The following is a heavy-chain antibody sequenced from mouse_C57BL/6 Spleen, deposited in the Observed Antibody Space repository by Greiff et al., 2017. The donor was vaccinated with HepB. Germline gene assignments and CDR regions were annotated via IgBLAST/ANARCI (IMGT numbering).Heavy chain of an antibody. J-gene: IGHJ2*01. CDR3: AIDGSPDY. CDR2: IDPNSGGT. V-gene: IGHV1-72*01. CDR1: CSTFTSYW. Sequence: VQLQPPVASLFTPFSSVPLSCNSSCSTFTSYWMHWVKQRPGRGLEWIGRIDPNSGGTKYNEKFKSKATLTVDKPSSTAYMQLSSLTSEDSAVYYGAIDGSPDYWGQGTTLTVSS. D-gene: IGHD1-1*01.